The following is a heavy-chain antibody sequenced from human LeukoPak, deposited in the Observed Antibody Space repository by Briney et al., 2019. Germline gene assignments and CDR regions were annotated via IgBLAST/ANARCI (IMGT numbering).Heavy chain of an antibody. V-gene: IGHV1-18*04. CDR1: GYTFTGYY. CDR2: ISAYNGNT. Sequence: ASVKVSCKASGYTFTGYYMHWVRQAPGQGLEWMGWISAYNGNTNYAQKLQGRVTMTTDTSTSTAYIELRSLRSDDTAVYYCARRYGSGSQYNWFDPWGQGTLVTVSS. D-gene: IGHD3-10*01. CDR3: ARRYGSGSQYNWFDP. J-gene: IGHJ5*02.